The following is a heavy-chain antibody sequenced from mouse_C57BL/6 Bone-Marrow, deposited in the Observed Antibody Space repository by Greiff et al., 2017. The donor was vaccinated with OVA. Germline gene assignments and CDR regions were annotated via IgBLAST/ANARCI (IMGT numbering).Heavy chain of an antibody. CDR3: ARDGKGLGRDFAD. D-gene: IGHD4-1*01. CDR2: ISGGGGNT. V-gene: IGHV5-9*04. J-gene: IGHJ3*01. CDR1: GFTFSSYS. Sequence: EVQRVESGGGLVKPGGSLKLSCAASGFTFSSYSMSWVRQTPEKRLEWVATISGGGGNTSYPDSATGRFTISRDNAKSILYLQMNSLRAEDTAMYYCARDGKGLGRDFADWGQGTLVTVSA.